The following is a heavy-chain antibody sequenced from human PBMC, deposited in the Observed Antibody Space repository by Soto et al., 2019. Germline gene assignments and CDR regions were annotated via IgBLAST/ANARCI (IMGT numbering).Heavy chain of an antibody. CDR2: MSYDGTTK. D-gene: IGHD3-3*02. Sequence: QVQLVESGGGVVQPGRSLRLSCAASGFTFSSYGLHWVRQAPGKGLEWVAVMSYDGTTKYYADSVKGRFTISRDNSKNTLVLQMNSLRAEDTAVYYCAKAFSALSGYYYYGMDVWGQGTTVTVSS. CDR1: GFTFSSYG. CDR3: AKAFSALSGYYYYGMDV. J-gene: IGHJ6*02. V-gene: IGHV3-30*18.